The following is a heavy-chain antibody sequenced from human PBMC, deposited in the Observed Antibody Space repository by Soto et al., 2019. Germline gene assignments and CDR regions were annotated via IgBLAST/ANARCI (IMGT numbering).Heavy chain of an antibody. CDR3: ATHARGYDFWSGYPKNWFDP. D-gene: IGHD3-3*01. Sequence: KAGGSLRLSCAASGFTFSSFWMGWIRQPPGKGLEWIGSIYYSGSTYYNPSLKSRVTISVDMSKNQFSLKLSSVTAADTAVYYCATHARGYDFWSGYPKNWFDPWGQGTLVTVSS. J-gene: IGHJ5*02. V-gene: IGHV4-39*01. CDR1: GFTFSSFWM. CDR2: IYYSGST.